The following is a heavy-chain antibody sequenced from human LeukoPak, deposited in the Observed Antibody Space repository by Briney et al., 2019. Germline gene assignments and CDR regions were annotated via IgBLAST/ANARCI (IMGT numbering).Heavy chain of an antibody. V-gene: IGHV4-34*01. CDR1: GGSFSGYY. J-gene: IGHJ5*02. CDR3: ARGGGAARFDP. Sequence: SETLSLTCAVYGGSFSGYYWSWIRQPPGKGLEWIWEINHSGSTNYNPSLKSRVTISVDTSKNQFSLKLSSVTAADTAVYYCARGGGAARFDPWGQGTLVTV. D-gene: IGHD6-6*01. CDR2: INHSGST.